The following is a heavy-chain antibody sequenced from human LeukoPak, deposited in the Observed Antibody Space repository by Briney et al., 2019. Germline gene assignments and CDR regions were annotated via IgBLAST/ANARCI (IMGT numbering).Heavy chain of an antibody. CDR2: ISGSGGST. J-gene: IGHJ4*02. Sequence: HAGGSLRLSCAASGFTFSSYAMSWVRQAPGKGLEWVSAISGSGGSTYYADSVKGRFTISRDNSKNTLYLQMNSLRAEDTAVYYCAKPTSRVLLPTDYWGQGTLVTVSS. D-gene: IGHD1-26*01. V-gene: IGHV3-23*01. CDR1: GFTFSSYA. CDR3: AKPTSRVLLPTDY.